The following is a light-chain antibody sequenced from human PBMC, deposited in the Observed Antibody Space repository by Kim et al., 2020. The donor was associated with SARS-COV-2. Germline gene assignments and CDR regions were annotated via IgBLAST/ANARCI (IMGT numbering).Light chain of an antibody. CDR2: GAS. J-gene: IGKJ1*01. CDR1: QGINRD. CDR3: QKYNSAPWT. V-gene: IGKV1-27*01. Sequence: ASVGDGVTITCRASQGINRDLAWYQQRPGKVPKVLIYGASTLQSGVPSRFSGGGSGTDFTLTISVLQPEDVATYYCQKYNSAPWTFGQGTKLEI.